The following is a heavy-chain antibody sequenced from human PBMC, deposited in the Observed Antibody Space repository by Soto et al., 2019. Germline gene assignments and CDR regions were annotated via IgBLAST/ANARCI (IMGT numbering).Heavy chain of an antibody. V-gene: IGHV3-15*01. D-gene: IGHD3-22*01. CDR3: TTGIVGVIHYGMDV. CDR1: GFTFSNAW. CDR2: IKRKTDGGTT. Sequence: PGGSLRLSCAASGFTFSNAWMSWVRQAPGKGLEWVGRIKRKTDGGTTDYAAPVKGRFTISRDDSKNTLYLQMNSLKTEDTAVYYCTTGIVGVIHYGMDVWGQGTTVTVSS. J-gene: IGHJ6*02.